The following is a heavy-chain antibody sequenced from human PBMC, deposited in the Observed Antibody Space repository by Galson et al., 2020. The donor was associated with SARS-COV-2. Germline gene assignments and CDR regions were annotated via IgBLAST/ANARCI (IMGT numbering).Heavy chain of an antibody. CDR3: ARGISLVMDAIYI. V-gene: IGHV3-33*01. D-gene: IGHD6-19*01. CDR1: GFTFRSFG. Sequence: GGSLRLSCAASGFTFRSFGMHWVRQAPGKGLEWVAVIWYDGSTEYYADSVQGRFTISRDKSKNILYLQMNSLRAEDTAVYYCARGISLVMDAIYIWGQGTMVTVSS. CDR2: IWYDGSTE. J-gene: IGHJ3*02.